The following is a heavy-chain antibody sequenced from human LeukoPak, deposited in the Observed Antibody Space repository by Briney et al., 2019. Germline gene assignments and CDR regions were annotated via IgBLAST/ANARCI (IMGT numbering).Heavy chain of an antibody. J-gene: IGHJ4*02. Sequence: GGSLRLSCAASGFTFSSNYMSWVRQAPGKGLEWVSVIYSGGSTYYSDSVKGRFTISRDNSKNTLYLQMNSLRAEDTAVYYCARNDYFGSGSYYNPPGYWGQGTLATVSS. CDR3: ARNDYFGSGSYYNPPGY. V-gene: IGHV3-66*01. CDR2: IYSGGST. CDR1: GFTFSSNY. D-gene: IGHD3-10*01.